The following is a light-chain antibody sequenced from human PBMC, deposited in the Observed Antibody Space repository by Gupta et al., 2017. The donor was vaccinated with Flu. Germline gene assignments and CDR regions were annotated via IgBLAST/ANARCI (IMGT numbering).Light chain of an antibody. V-gene: IGLV2-11*03. CDR2: GVT. Sequence: SFTISCTGTNKDVGNYDYVSWYQQHPGKAPKLMIYGVTKRPSGFPDLFSGSQSGNTASLAISGLQAEDEANYYCCSYAGTFTFVFGCGTKLTVL. CDR1: NKDVGNYDY. CDR3: CSYAGTFTFV. J-gene: IGLJ2*01.